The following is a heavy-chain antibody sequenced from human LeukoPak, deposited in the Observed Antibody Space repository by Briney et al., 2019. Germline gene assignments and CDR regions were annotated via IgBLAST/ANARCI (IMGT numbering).Heavy chain of an antibody. Sequence: SETLSLTCAVYGGSFSDYYWSWIRQPPGKGLEWIGEINHSGSTNYNPSLKSRVTISVDTSKNQFSLKLSSVTAADTAVYYCARPTIYDFWSGYKDAYAFDIWGQGTMVTVSS. J-gene: IGHJ3*02. D-gene: IGHD3-3*01. CDR1: GGSFSDYY. CDR2: INHSGST. V-gene: IGHV4-34*01. CDR3: ARPTIYDFWSGYKDAYAFDI.